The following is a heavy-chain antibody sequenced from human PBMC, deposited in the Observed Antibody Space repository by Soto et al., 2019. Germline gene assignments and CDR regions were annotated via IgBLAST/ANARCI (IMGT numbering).Heavy chain of an antibody. CDR3: AKDCLKQKTYYYDSSGYSHDAFDI. CDR1: GYTFTSYY. V-gene: IGHV1-46*01. Sequence: ASVKVSCKASGYTFTSYYMHWVRQAPGQGLEWMGIINPSGGSTSYAQKFQGRVTMTRDTSTSTVYMELSSLRSEDTAVYYCAKDCLKQKTYYYDSSGYSHDAFDIWGQGTMVTVSS. CDR2: INPSGGST. D-gene: IGHD3-22*01. J-gene: IGHJ3*02.